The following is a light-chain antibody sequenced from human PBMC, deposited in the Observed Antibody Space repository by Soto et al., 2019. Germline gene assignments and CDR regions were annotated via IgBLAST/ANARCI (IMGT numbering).Light chain of an antibody. CDR2: AAS. CDR3: QQYNRYWT. Sequence: DIQMTQSPSSLSASLGYRVTITCRASQSISSYLNWYQQKPEKAPKLLIYAASSLQSGVPSRFSGSGSETEFTLTISSLLPDDFATYYCQQYNRYWTFGQGTKVDIK. CDR1: QSISSY. J-gene: IGKJ1*01. V-gene: IGKV1-39*01.